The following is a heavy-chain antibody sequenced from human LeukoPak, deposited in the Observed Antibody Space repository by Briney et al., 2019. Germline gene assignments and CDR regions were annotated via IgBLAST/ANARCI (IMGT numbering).Heavy chain of an antibody. CDR2: VSHSGDRT. CDR1: GFTFISYA. Sequence: GGSLRLSCAASGFTFISYAMSWVRQAPGKGLEWVSDVSHSGDRTYYADSVKGRFTISRDNSKDTLHLQMNSLRAEDTALYYCAKRSIAFDYWGQGTLVTVSS. V-gene: IGHV3-23*01. D-gene: IGHD2-21*01. J-gene: IGHJ4*02. CDR3: AKRSIAFDY.